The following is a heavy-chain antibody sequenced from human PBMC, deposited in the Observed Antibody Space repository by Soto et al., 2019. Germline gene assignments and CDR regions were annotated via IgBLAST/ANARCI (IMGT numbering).Heavy chain of an antibody. CDR3: ARSRWDCSGGSCYPTFDY. J-gene: IGHJ4*02. CDR1: GGSISSYY. Sequence: SETLSLTCTVSGGSISSYYWSWIRQPPGKGLEWIGYIYYSGSTNYNPSLKSRVTISVDTSKNQFSLKLSSVTAADTAVYYCARSRWDCSGGSCYPTFDYWGQGTLVTVSS. D-gene: IGHD2-15*01. V-gene: IGHV4-59*12. CDR2: IYYSGST.